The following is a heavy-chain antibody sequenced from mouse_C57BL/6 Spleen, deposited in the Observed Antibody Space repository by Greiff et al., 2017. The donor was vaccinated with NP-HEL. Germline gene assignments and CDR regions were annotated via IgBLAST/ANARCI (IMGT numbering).Heavy chain of an antibody. CDR3: ARSDGYYAMDY. Sequence: EVHLVESGGGLVQPGGSLKLSCAASGFTFSDYYMYWVRQTPEKRLEWVAYISNGGGSTYYPDTVKGRFTISRDNAKNTLYLQMSRLKSEDTAMYYCARSDGYYAMDYWGQGTSVTVSS. CDR2: ISNGGGST. CDR1: GFTFSDYY. D-gene: IGHD2-3*01. V-gene: IGHV5-12*01. J-gene: IGHJ4*01.